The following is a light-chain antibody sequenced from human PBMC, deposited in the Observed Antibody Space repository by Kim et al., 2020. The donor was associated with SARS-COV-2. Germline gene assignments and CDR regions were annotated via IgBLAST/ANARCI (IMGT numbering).Light chain of an antibody. J-gene: IGKJ5*01. V-gene: IGKV1D-13*01. CDR3: QQFDNYPIT. CDR2: DAS. Sequence: ASIGDRVTVTCRASQDINSALAWYQQRPGRSPTFLIYDASTLQGGVPSRFSGRGAGTHFTLTIDNLQPEDFGTYFCQQFDNYPITFGQGTRLDIK. CDR1: QDINSA.